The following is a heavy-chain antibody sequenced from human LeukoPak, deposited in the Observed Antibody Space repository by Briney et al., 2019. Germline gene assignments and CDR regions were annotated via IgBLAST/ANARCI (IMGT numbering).Heavy chain of an antibody. CDR1: GYTFTSYY. CDR3: ARGPYGSGSYSSEYFQN. D-gene: IGHD3-10*01. Sequence: ASVKVSCKASGYTFTSYYMHWERQAPGQGLEWMGIINPSGGSTSYAQKFQGRVTMTRDTSTSTVYMELSSLRSEDTAVYCCARGPYGSGSYSSEYFQNWGQGTLVTVSS. CDR2: INPSGGST. J-gene: IGHJ1*01. V-gene: IGHV1-46*01.